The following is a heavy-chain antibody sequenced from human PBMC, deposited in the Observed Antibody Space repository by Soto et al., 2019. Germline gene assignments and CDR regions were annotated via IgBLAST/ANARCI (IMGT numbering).Heavy chain of an antibody. CDR2: ITTSSAYI. V-gene: IGHV3-21*01. J-gene: IGHJ5*02. CDR3: VRSGTARMLRHSWFDT. CDR1: GFTFNTYD. D-gene: IGHD2-8*01. Sequence: EVQLVESGGGLVKPWGSLRLSCAASGFTFNTYDMNWVRQAPGKGLEWVSSITTSSAYIYYADSLKGRITISRDNPKNSLFPHMNSLGGEDTAVYYCVRSGTARMLRHSWFDTWGQGTLVTVSS.